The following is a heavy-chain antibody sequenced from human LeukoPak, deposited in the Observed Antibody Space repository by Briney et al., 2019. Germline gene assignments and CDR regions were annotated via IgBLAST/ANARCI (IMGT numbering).Heavy chain of an antibody. D-gene: IGHD1-26*01. V-gene: IGHV4-59*01. CDR1: GGSISGYY. J-gene: IGHJ3*02. Sequence: SETLSLTCTVSGGSISGYYWSWIRQPPGKGLEWIGYISYSGSTNYNPSLKSRVTISVDTFNNQFSLKLTSVTAADTAVYYCASQGGSYAYVFDIWGQGTMVTVSS. CDR3: ASQGGSYAYVFDI. CDR2: ISYSGST.